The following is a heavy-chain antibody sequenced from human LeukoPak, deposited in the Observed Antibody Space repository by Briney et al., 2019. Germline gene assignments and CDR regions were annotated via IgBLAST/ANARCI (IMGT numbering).Heavy chain of an antibody. CDR3: AREWGAYYDFWSGYYYYMDV. D-gene: IGHD3-3*01. Sequence: SETLSLTCTVSGGSISSGSYYWSWIRQPAGKGLEWIGRIYTSGSTNYNPSLKSRVTMSVDTSKNQFSLKLSSVTAADTAVYYCAREWGAYYDFWSGYYYYMDVWGKGTTVTVSS. CDR1: GGSISSGSYY. J-gene: IGHJ6*03. CDR2: IYTSGST. V-gene: IGHV4-61*02.